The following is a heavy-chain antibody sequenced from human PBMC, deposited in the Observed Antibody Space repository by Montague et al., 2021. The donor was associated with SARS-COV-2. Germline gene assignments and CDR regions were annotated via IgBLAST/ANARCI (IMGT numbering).Heavy chain of an antibody. CDR3: ASPTSYYDSSGSDAFDI. V-gene: IGHV4-39*01. J-gene: IGHJ3*02. CDR1: GGSISSSNYY. D-gene: IGHD3-22*01. CDR2: ICYSRST. Sequence: SETLSLTCTVSGGSISSSNYYWGWLRPPPGKGLEWIGSICYSRSTYYNPSLKIPVTIFVDTSKNQFSLKLSSVTAADTAVYYCASPTSYYDSSGSDAFDIWGQGTMVTVSS.